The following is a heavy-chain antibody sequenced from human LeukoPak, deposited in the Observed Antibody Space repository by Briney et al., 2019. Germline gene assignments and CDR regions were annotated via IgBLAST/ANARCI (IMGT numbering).Heavy chain of an antibody. CDR3: ARRAYCSSVPCYGAVKGAFDI. Sequence: GESLKISCKAPGYTYWIGWVRQMPGKGLEWMGIIYPGDSETKYSPSFQGQVTISVDKSINTAYLEWSKLKASDTAIYYFARRAYCSSVPCYGAVKGAFDIWGKGTMVTVSS. CDR2: IYPGDSET. J-gene: IGHJ3*02. V-gene: IGHV5-51*01. D-gene: IGHD2-2*01. CDR1: GYTYW.